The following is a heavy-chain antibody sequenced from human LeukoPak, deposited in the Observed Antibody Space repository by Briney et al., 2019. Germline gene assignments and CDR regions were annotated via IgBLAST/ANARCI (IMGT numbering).Heavy chain of an antibody. J-gene: IGHJ1*01. V-gene: IGHV4-59*12. CDR3: ARAGSIEYFQH. CDR1: GGSISSYY. Sequence: PSETLSLTCTVSGGSISSYYWSWIRHPPGKGLEWIGYIYHSGSTYYNPSLKSRVTISVDRSKNQFSLKLSSVTAADTAVYYCARAGSIEYFQHWGQGTLVTVSS. D-gene: IGHD1-26*01. CDR2: IYHSGST.